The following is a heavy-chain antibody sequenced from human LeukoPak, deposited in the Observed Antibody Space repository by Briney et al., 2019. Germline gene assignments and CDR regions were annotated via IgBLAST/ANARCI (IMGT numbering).Heavy chain of an antibody. V-gene: IGHV4-61*01. Sequence: SETLSLTCTVSGGSISSGSYYWSWIRQPPGKGLEWIGYIYYSGSTNYNPSLKSRVTISVDTSKNQFSLKLSSVTAADTAVYYCARETSQKGAHYMDVWGKGTTVTISS. D-gene: IGHD3-16*01. CDR3: ARETSQKGAHYMDV. J-gene: IGHJ6*03. CDR2: IYYSGST. CDR1: GGSISSGSYY.